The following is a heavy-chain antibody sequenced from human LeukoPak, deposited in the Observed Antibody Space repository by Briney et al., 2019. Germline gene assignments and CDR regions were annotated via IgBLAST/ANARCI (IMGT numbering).Heavy chain of an antibody. CDR3: AKDPDYYDSSGYYYPYYYYSMDV. Sequence: PGGSLRLSCAASGFTFSSYAMSWVRQAPGKGLEWVSAISGSGGSTYYADSVKGRFTISRDNSKNTLYLQMNSLRAEDTAVYYCAKDPDYYDSSGYYYPYYYYSMDVWGQGTTVTVSS. CDR2: ISGSGGST. J-gene: IGHJ6*02. D-gene: IGHD3-22*01. V-gene: IGHV3-23*01. CDR1: GFTFSSYA.